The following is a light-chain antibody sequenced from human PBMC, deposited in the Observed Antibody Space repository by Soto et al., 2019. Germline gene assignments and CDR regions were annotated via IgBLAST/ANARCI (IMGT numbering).Light chain of an antibody. V-gene: IGKV1-5*01. J-gene: IGKJ1*01. Sequence: DIQMTQSPSTLSASVGDRVTITCRASQSISAWLAWYQQRPGKAPDLLIYDVSTLESGVPSRFSGSGSETEFSLTISSLQPNDSATYCCQQYKRLWTFGQGTKVEIK. CDR3: QQYKRLWT. CDR1: QSISAW. CDR2: DVS.